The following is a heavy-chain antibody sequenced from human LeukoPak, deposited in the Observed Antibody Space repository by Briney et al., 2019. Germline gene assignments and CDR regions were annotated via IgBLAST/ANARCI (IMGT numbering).Heavy chain of an antibody. CDR2: IFNSVRTM. CDR3: MRGPYDGSGSRRDYFQH. J-gene: IGHJ1*01. Sequence: GGSLRLSCAPSLVTSSDDFMTWIRQAPGTGREWVCYIFNSVRTMYYAESVKGRFTPPRDRAKNSLYLPMNSLRDGDTAVYFCMRGPYDGSGSRRDYFQHWGQGTLVTVSS. CDR1: LVTSSDDF. D-gene: IGHD3-22*01. V-gene: IGHV3-11*04.